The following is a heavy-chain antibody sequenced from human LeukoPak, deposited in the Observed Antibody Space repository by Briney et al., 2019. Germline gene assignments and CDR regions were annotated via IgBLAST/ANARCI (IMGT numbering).Heavy chain of an antibody. CDR2: IYYSGST. D-gene: IGHD6-19*01. J-gene: IGHJ5*02. CDR3: ARDGYSSGWNWFDP. CDR1: GGSISSGSYY. Sequence: SETLSLTCTVSGGSISSGSYYWGWIRQPPGKGLEWIGSIYYSGSTYYNPSLKSRVTISVDTSKNQFSLKLSSVTAADTAVYYCARDGYSSGWNWFDPWGQGTLVTVSS. V-gene: IGHV4-39*07.